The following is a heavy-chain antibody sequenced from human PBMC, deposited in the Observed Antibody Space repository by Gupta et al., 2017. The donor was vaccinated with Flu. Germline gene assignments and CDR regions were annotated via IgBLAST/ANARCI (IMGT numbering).Heavy chain of an antibody. Sequence: QVQLVQSGAEVKKPGASVKVSCEASGYTFNGYYMHWVRQAPGQGLEWMGWINPNTGGTRYAQKFEGWVTMTRDTSISTAYLELNRLKSDDTAVYYCTRAAEHYDSSGHYLPHFDYWGQGTLVTVSS. J-gene: IGHJ4*02. V-gene: IGHV1-2*04. CDR1: GYTFNGYY. CDR2: INPNTGGT. CDR3: TRAAEHYDSSGHYLPHFDY. D-gene: IGHD3-22*01.